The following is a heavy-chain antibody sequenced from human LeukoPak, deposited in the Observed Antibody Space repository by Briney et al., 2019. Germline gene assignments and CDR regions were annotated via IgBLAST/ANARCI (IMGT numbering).Heavy chain of an antibody. CDR1: GGSISTYY. J-gene: IGHJ4*02. D-gene: IGHD3-10*01. V-gene: IGHV4-59*01. Sequence: SETLSLTCTVSGGSISTYYWSWIRQPPGKGLEWIGYIYFSGSTNYNPSLKSRVTISVDTSKNQFSLRLTSVTAADTAVYYCARGGYYGSGSYLPGKDWDQGTLVTVSS. CDR3: ARGGYYGSGSYLPGKD. CDR2: IYFSGST.